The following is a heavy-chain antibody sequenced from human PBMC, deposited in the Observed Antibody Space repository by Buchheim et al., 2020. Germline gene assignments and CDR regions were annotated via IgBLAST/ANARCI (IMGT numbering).Heavy chain of an antibody. V-gene: IGHV3-30*18. CDR2: ISYDGSNK. D-gene: IGHD5-18*01. Sequence: QVQLVESGGGVVQPGRSLRLSCAASGFTFSSYGMHRVRQAPGKGLEWVAVISYDGSNKYYADSVKGRFTISRDNSKNTPYLQMNSLRAEDTAVYYCAKIQLWLRDLDYWGQGTL. J-gene: IGHJ4*02. CDR1: GFTFSSYG. CDR3: AKIQLWLRDLDY.